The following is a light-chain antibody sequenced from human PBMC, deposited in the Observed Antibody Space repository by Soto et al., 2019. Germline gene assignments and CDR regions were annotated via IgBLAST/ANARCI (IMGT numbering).Light chain of an antibody. CDR2: AAS. CDR3: QQLNSYLFT. CDR1: QGISSY. Sequence: DIQLTQSPSFLSASVGDRVTITCRASQGISSYLAWYQQKPGKAPKLLIYAASTLQSGVPSRFSGSGSGTEVTLTISSLQPEDFATYYCQQLNSYLFTFGGGTKVEIK. J-gene: IGKJ4*01. V-gene: IGKV1-9*01.